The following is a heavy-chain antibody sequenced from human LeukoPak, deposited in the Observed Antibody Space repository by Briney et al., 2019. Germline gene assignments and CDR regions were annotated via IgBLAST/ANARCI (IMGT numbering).Heavy chain of an antibody. D-gene: IGHD2-2*01. J-gene: IGHJ6*02. CDR1: GYTFTSYG. V-gene: IGHV1-18*01. Sequence: ASVKVSCKASGYTFTSYGISWVRQAPGQGLEWMGWISAYNGNTNYAQKLQGRVTMTTDTSTSTAYMELRSLRSDDTAVYYCARDIVVVPAGNYYYYYGMDVWGQGTTVTVSS. CDR3: ARDIVVVPAGNYYYYYGMDV. CDR2: ISAYNGNT.